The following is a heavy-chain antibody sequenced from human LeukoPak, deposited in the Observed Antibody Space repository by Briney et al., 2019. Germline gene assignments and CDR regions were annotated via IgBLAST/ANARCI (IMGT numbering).Heavy chain of an antibody. CDR3: ARGAGRCGGDCNSRGES. CDR1: GGTFSSYA. CDR2: IIPILGIA. D-gene: IGHD2-21*02. J-gene: IGHJ5*02. V-gene: IGHV1-69*04. Sequence: GSSVKVSCKASGGTFSSYAISWVRQAPGQGLEWMGRIIPILGIANYAQKFQGRVTITADKSTSTAYMELSSLRSEDTAVYYCARGAGRCGGDCNSRGESWGQGTLVTVSS.